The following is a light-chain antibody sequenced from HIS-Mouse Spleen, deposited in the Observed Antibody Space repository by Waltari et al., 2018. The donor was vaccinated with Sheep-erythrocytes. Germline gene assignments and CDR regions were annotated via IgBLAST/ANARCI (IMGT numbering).Light chain of an antibody. CDR1: NIGSKS. J-gene: IGLJ2*01. V-gene: IGLV3-21*02. Sequence: SYVLTQPPSVSVAPGQTARITCGGNNIGSKSVHWYQQKPGQAPVLVVYDDSARPSGVPGRVSGSNSGNTATLTISRVEAGDEADYYCQVWDSSSDHVVFGGGTKLTVL. CDR2: DDS. CDR3: QVWDSSSDHVV.